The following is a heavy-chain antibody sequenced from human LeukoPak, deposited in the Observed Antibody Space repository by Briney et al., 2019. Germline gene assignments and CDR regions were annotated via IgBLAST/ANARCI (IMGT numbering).Heavy chain of an antibody. CDR1: GGTFSSYA. D-gene: IGHD6-6*01. CDR2: IIPIFGTA. V-gene: IGHV1-69*01. J-gene: IGHJ4*02. Sequence: ASVKVSCKASGGTFSSYAISWVRQAPGQGLEWMGGIIPIFGTANYAQKFQGRVTITADESTSTAYMELSSLRSEDTAVYYCARDNSASIAATFDYWGQGTLVTVSS. CDR3: ARDNSASIAATFDY.